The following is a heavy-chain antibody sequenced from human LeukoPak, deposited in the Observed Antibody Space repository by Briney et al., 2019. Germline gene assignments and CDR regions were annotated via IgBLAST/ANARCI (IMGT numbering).Heavy chain of an antibody. V-gene: IGHV3-53*01. CDR3: ARDTVAGTGDYYYMDV. Sequence: GGSLRLSCAASGFTVSSNYMSWVRQAPGKGLEWVSVIYSGGSTYYADSVKGRFTISRDNSKNTLYLQMNSLRAEDTAVYYCARDTVAGTGDYYYMDVWGKGTTVTVSS. CDR2: IYSGGST. CDR1: GFTVSSNY. D-gene: IGHD6-19*01. J-gene: IGHJ6*03.